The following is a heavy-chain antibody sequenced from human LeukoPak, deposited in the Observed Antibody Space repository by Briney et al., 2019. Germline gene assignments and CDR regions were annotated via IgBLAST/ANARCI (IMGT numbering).Heavy chain of an antibody. CDR1: GFTFSSYA. V-gene: IGHV3-30-3*01. CDR2: ISYDGSNK. J-gene: IGHJ6*02. Sequence: GGSLRLSCAASGFTFSSYAMHWVRQAPGKGLEWVAVISYDGSNKYYADSVKGRFTISRDNSKNTLYLQMNSLRTEDTALYYCARDPGSLPAAIGYCYYGMDVWGQGTTVTVSS. CDR3: ARDPGSLPAAIGYCYYGMDV. D-gene: IGHD2-2*02.